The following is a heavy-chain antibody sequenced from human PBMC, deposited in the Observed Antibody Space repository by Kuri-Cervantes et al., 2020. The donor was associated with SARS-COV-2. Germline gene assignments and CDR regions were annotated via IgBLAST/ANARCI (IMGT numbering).Heavy chain of an antibody. CDR3: VRDGDHWNFDY. CDR1: GFDFDSYS. D-gene: IGHD1-1*01. J-gene: IGHJ4*02. CDR2: INPDGSYT. V-gene: IGHV3-74*01. Sequence: GEYLKIHCSASGFDFDSYSMNRVRQAPGQGLVWVSRINPDGSYTNNADAVKGRFTLSRDNAKNMLFLQMNSLRAEDTAVYYCVRDGDHWNFDYWGQGTLVTVSS.